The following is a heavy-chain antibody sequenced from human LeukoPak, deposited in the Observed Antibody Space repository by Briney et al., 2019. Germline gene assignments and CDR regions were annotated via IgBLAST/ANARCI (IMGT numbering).Heavy chain of an antibody. D-gene: IGHD4-17*01. V-gene: IGHV1-18*01. CDR1: GYTFTSYG. CDR2: ISAYNGNT. Sequence: ASVKVSCKASGYTFTSYGISWVRQAPGQGLEWMGWISAYNGNTNYAQKLQGRVTMTTDTSTSTAYMELRSLRSDDTAVYYCARESPHDYGDCVLGYWGQGTLVTVSS. J-gene: IGHJ4*02. CDR3: ARESPHDYGDCVLGY.